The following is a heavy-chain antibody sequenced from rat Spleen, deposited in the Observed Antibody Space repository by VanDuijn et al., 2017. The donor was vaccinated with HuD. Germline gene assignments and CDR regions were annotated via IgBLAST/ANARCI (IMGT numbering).Heavy chain of an antibody. CDR3: ARAGYTFDY. D-gene: IGHD1-4*01. J-gene: IGHJ2*01. V-gene: IGHV2-43*01. Sequence: QVQLKESGPGLVQPSQTLSLTCTVSGFSLTSSHITWVRQPPGKGLEWMGVIWTGGSTAYNSLLKSRLSISRDISKSQVFLKMNSLQTEDTDTDYWARAGYTFDYWGQGVMVTVSS. CDR2: IWTGGST. CDR1: GFSLTSSH.